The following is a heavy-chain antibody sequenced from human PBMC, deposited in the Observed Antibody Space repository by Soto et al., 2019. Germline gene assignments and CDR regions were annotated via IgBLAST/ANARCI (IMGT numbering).Heavy chain of an antibody. CDR3: AREVYGGNVYFDF. J-gene: IGHJ4*02. V-gene: IGHV1-3*01. D-gene: IGHD4-17*01. CDR2: INGGNGDT. Sequence: ASVKVSCKASGYTFTSSGMQWVRQAPGQRLEWMGWINGGNGDTKYSQKFQDRVTITRDASASTADMELSSLRFEDTAVYYCAREVYGGNVYFDFWGQGTLVTVSS. CDR1: GYTFTSSG.